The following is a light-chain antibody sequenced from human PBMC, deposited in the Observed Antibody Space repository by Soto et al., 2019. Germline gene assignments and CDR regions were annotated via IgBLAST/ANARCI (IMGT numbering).Light chain of an antibody. Sequence: QSALTQPASVSGSPGQSITISCTGTSSEVGAYNYVSWYQQHPGKAPKLMIYEVSNRPSGVSNRFSGSKSGNTASLTISGLQAEDEADYYCSSYTTSSTLVFGGGTKLTVL. CDR3: SSYTTSSTLV. J-gene: IGLJ3*02. CDR2: EVS. V-gene: IGLV2-14*01. CDR1: SSEVGAYNY.